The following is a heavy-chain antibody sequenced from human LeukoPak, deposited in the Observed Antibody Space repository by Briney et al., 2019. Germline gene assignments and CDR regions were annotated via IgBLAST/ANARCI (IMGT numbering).Heavy chain of an antibody. V-gene: IGHV3-30*02. CDR1: GFTFSSYG. CDR2: IRYDGSNK. J-gene: IGHJ6*03. Sequence: GGSLRLSCAASGFTFSSYGMHWVRQAPGKGLEWVAFIRYDGSNKYYADSVKGRFTISRDNSKNTLYLQMNSLRAEDTAVYYCAKDWYSSSWYEDYYYYYYMDVWGKGTTVTISS. CDR3: AKDWYSSSWYEDYYYYYYMDV. D-gene: IGHD6-13*01.